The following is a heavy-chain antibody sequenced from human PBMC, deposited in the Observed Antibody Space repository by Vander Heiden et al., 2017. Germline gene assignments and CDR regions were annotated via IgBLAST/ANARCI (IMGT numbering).Heavy chain of an antibody. V-gene: IGHV5-51*01. Sequence: EVQLVQSGAEVKKPAESLTISCKGSGYSFTRCWLRGGRQMAGKGLEGMGLIYTGDSDIRYSPSFQGQVNISADKSIVTAYLQWRRLKASDTAMYYCARLKYYDNSGYVSYYYGFDVWGQGTMVTVSS. J-gene: IGHJ6*02. CDR1: GYSFTRCW. CDR3: ARLKYYDNSGYVSYYYGFDV. CDR2: IYTGDSDI. D-gene: IGHD3-22*01.